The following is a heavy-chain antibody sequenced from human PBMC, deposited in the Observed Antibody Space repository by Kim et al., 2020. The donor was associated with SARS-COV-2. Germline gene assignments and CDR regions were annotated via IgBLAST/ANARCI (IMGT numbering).Heavy chain of an antibody. CDR3: ARGVSSAWTLRAWFDP. D-gene: IGHD3-22*01. CDR2: VDHSGTT. V-gene: IGHV4-4*02. CDR1: GASISSSSC. J-gene: IGHJ5*02. Sequence: SETLSLTCVVSGASISSSSCWSCVRQPPGKGLEWIGEVDHSGTTSYNVSLKNRVSILVDKSKNQFSLRLTSVSAADTAVYYCARGVSSAWTLRAWFDPWGQGTLVTVS.